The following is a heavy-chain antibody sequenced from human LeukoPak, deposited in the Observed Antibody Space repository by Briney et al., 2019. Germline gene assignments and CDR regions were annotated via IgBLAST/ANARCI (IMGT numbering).Heavy chain of an antibody. V-gene: IGHV5-51*01. Sequence: GESLKISCKGSGYSSTSYWIAWVRQMPGKGLEWMGIIYPGDSDPRYSPSFQGQVTISADESISTAYLQWSSLKASDTAMYYCARQSRDILTGLPLDYWGQGTLATVSS. CDR2: IYPGDSDP. CDR1: GYSSTSYW. J-gene: IGHJ4*02. D-gene: IGHD3-9*01. CDR3: ARQSRDILTGLPLDY.